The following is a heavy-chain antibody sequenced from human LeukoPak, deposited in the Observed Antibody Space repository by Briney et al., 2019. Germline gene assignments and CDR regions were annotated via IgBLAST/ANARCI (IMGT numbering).Heavy chain of an antibody. CDR1: GYTFTNYG. V-gene: IGHV1-18*01. CDR2: ISTDNGNT. J-gene: IGHJ3*01. Sequence: ASVKVSCKSSGYTFTNYGLIWVRQASGQGLEWMGWISTDNGNTNSIQKLQGRVTLTMDTSTTTAYMELRSLRSDDTAVYYCARGDDAFDFWGQGTMVTVSS. CDR3: ARGDDAFDF.